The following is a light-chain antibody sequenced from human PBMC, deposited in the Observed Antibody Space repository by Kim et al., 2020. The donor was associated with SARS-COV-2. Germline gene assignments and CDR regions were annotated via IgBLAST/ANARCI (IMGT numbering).Light chain of an antibody. CDR1: ESISTL. V-gene: IGKV1-5*03. Sequence: SASVGDTVTITCRASESISTLLAWYQQKPGKAPKLLIYKASILDSGVPSRFRGSGSGTEFTLTINSLQPDDFATYYCEQFKGYRTFGQGTKVDIK. J-gene: IGKJ1*01. CDR2: KAS. CDR3: EQFKGYRT.